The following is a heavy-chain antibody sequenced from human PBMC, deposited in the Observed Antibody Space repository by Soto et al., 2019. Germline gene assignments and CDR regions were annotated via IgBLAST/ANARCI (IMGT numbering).Heavy chain of an antibody. CDR3: IRDLRFLEVSFDP. Sequence: ASVKVSCKTSGYTFTDYYIHWVRQAPGQGLEWMGWINPNSGGTNYAQKFQGRVTMTRDTSISTAYMELSRLRSDDTAVYYCIRDLRFLEVSFDPWGQGTLVTVSS. D-gene: IGHD3-3*01. CDR1: GYTFTDYY. V-gene: IGHV1-2*02. CDR2: INPNSGGT. J-gene: IGHJ5*02.